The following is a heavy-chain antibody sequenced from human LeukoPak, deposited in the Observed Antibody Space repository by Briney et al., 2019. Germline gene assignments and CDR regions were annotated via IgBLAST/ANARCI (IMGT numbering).Heavy chain of an antibody. CDR2: ISGSGGST. Sequence: PGGSLRLSCAASGFTFSSYAISWVRQAPGKGLEWVSAISGSGGSTYYADSVKGRFTISRDNSKNTLYLQMNSLRAEDTAVYYCAKDHYEQQLVYDAFDIWGQGTMVTVSS. CDR1: GFTFSSYA. V-gene: IGHV3-23*01. D-gene: IGHD6-13*01. CDR3: AKDHYEQQLVYDAFDI. J-gene: IGHJ3*02.